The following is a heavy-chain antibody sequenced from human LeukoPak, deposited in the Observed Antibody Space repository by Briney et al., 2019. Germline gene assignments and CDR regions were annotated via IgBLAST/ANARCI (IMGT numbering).Heavy chain of an antibody. CDR2: ISGNGLST. D-gene: IGHD5-12*01. Sequence: GGSLRLSCAAPGFTFSSFAMNWVRQAPGKGLEWVSGISGNGLSTDYADSVKGRFTISRDNSKKPLYLQVDSLKAVDTAVYYCAKSPLKYSGYDYLVYWGQGTLVTVSS. CDR3: AKSPLKYSGYDYLVY. J-gene: IGHJ4*02. CDR1: GFTFSSFA. V-gene: IGHV3-23*01.